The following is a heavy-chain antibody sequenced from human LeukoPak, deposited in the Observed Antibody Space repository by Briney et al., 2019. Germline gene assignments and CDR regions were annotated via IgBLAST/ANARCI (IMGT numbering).Heavy chain of an antibody. CDR3: ARGRYCSSTSCQYYGMDV. CDR2: ISSSSSYI. D-gene: IGHD2-2*01. J-gene: IGHJ6*02. V-gene: IGHV3-21*01. Sequence: GGSLRLSCAASGFTFSSYSMNWVRQAPEKGLEWVSSISSSSSYIYYADSVKGRFTISRDNAKNSLYLQMNSLRAEDTAVYYCARGRYCSSTSCQYYGMDVWGQGTTVTVSS. CDR1: GFTFSSYS.